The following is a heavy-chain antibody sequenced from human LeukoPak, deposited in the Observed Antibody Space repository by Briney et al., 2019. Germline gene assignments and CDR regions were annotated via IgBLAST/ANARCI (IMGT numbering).Heavy chain of an antibody. CDR3: ARGYRSSWGYFDY. J-gene: IGHJ4*02. CDR1: DGSITSYY. Sequence: PSETLSPTCTVSDGSITSYYWSWVRQPPGKGLEWIGYIYSSGSTNYNPSLKSRVTVSVDTSKNQFSLKLSSVTAADTSVYYCARGYRSSWGYFDYWGQGTLVTVSS. CDR2: IYSSGST. D-gene: IGHD6-13*01. V-gene: IGHV4-59*01.